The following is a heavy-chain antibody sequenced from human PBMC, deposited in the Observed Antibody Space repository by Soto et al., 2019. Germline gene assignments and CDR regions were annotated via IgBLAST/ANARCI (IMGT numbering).Heavy chain of an antibody. Sequence: EVRLVESGGGLVQPGGSLKLSCAASGFTFSGSAMHWVRQASGKGLEWVGRIRSKANSYATAYAASVKGRFTISRDDSKNTAYLQMNSLKTEDTAVYYCTRSPGISSSWGQGTLVTVSS. CDR3: TRSPGISSS. D-gene: IGHD6-19*01. CDR2: IRSKANSYAT. CDR1: GFTFSGSA. V-gene: IGHV3-73*01. J-gene: IGHJ4*02.